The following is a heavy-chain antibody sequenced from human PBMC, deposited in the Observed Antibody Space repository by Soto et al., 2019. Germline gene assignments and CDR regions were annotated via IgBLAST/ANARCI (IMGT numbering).Heavy chain of an antibody. V-gene: IGHV1-58*01. D-gene: IGHD3-10*01. J-gene: IGHJ6*02. CDR1: GFTFTSSA. CDR2: IVVGSGNT. CDR3: AALGSGSYFHYYYGMDV. Sequence: SVKVPCKASGFTFTSSAVQWVRQARGQRLEWIGWIVVGSGNTNYAQKFQERVTITRDMSTSTAYMELSSLRSEDTAVYYCAALGSGSYFHYYYGMDVWAKGPRSPSP.